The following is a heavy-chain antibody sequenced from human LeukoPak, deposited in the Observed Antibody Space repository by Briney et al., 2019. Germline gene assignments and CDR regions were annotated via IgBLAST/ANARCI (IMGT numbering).Heavy chain of an antibody. Sequence: SETLSLTCTVSGDSINSLDLWSWVRQPPGKGLEWIGEMYLSGTTHSNPSVKSRVTISIDKSKNQFFLNLSSVTAADTAVYYCAGLVGRYSSGLYYYYFDYWSQGTLVTVSS. CDR3: AGLVGRYSSGLYYYYFDY. J-gene: IGHJ4*02. V-gene: IGHV4-4*02. D-gene: IGHD3-22*01. CDR2: MYLSGTT. CDR1: GDSINSLDL.